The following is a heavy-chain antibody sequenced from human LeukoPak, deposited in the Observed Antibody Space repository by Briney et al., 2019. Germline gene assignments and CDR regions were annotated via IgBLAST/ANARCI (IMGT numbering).Heavy chain of an antibody. D-gene: IGHD2-2*01. CDR1: GFTFSSYS. J-gene: IGHJ6*02. V-gene: IGHV3-48*02. Sequence: QTGGSLRLSCAASGFTFSSYSMNWVRQAPGKGLEWVSYISSSSSTIYYADSVKGRFTISRDNAKNSLYLQMNSLRDEDTAVYYCARDSSDWGDRVIPAAYWFAYYGMDVWGQGTTVTVSS. CDR3: ARDSSDWGDRVIPAAYWFAYYGMDV. CDR2: ISSSSSTI.